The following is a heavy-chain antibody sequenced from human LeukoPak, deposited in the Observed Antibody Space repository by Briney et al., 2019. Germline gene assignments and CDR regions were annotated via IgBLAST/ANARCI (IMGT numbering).Heavy chain of an antibody. CDR2: MNPNSGNT. J-gene: IGHJ4*02. CDR1: GYTFTSYD. D-gene: IGHD1-26*01. V-gene: IGHV1-8*03. CDR3: ARDVRGSYLDY. Sequence: ASVKVSCKASGYTFTSYDINWVRQATGQGLEWMGWMNPNSGNTGYAQKFQGRVTITRNTSISTAYMELSNLRSEDTAVYYCARDVRGSYLDYWGQGTLVTVSS.